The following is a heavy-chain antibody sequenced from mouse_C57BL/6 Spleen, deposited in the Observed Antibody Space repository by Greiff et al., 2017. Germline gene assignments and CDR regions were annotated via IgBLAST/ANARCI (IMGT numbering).Heavy chain of an antibody. J-gene: IGHJ1*03. D-gene: IGHD1-1*01. CDR3: ASTNYAYFDV. CDR1: GYTFTDYY. V-gene: IGHV1-75*01. Sequence: VKLMESGPELVKPGASVKISCKASGYTFTDYYINWVKQRPGQGLEWIGWIFPGSGSTYCNEKFKGKATLTVDRASSAAYMLLSSLTSEDSAVYFCASTNYAYFDVWGTGTTVTVSS. CDR2: IFPGSGST.